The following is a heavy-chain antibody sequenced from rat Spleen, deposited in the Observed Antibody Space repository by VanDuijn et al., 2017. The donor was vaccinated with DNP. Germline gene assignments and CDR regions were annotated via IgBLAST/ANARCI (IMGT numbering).Heavy chain of an antibody. CDR2: ITSGAGTT. D-gene: IGHD3-1*01. CDR1: GFTFSYYW. V-gene: IGHV5-31*01. J-gene: IGHJ1*01. Sequence: EVQLVESGGDLVQPGRSLKLSCVGSGFTFSYYWMTWIRQVPGKGLEWIASITSGAGTTSYADSVKGRFTISRDDAKDTLSLQMNSLRSEDTATYYCARGSTSIYWYFDFWGPGTMVTVSS. CDR3: ARGSTSIYWYFDF.